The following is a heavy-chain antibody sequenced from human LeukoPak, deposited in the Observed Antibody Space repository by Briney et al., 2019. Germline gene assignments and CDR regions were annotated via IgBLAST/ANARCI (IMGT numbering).Heavy chain of an antibody. CDR2: MNPNSGNT. CDR3: ARNLGSGYDSDDAFDI. V-gene: IGHV1-8*01. Sequence: ASVKVSCKASGYTFTSYDINWVRQATGQGLEWMGWMNPNSGNTGYAQKFQGRVTMTRNTSISTAYMELSSLRSEDTAVYYCARNLGSGYDSDDAFDIWGQGTMVTVSS. CDR1: GYTFTSYD. J-gene: IGHJ3*02. D-gene: IGHD5-12*01.